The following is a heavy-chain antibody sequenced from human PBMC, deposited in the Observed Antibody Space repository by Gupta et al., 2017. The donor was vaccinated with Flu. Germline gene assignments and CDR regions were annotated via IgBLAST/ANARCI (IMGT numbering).Heavy chain of an antibody. V-gene: IGHV3-74*01. CDR3: ASSRYLYVFDY. D-gene: IGHD1-26*01. Sequence: SDGSSTSYADSVKGRFTISRDNAKNTLYLQMNSLRAEDTAVYYCASSRYLYVFDYWGQGTLVTVSS. CDR2: SDGSST. J-gene: IGHJ4*02.